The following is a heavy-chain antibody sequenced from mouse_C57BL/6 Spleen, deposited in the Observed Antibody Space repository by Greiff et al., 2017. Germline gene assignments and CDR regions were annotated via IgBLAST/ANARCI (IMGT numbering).Heavy chain of an antibody. CDR1: GYTFTDYA. CDR2: INPSCGTT. V-gene: IGHV1-39*01. CDR3: ARETHDGYYVWFAY. D-gene: IGHD2-3*01. Sequence: EVQLQQSGPELVKPGASVKLSCTASGYTFTDYAMTWVKQSTGQSLEWIGDINPSCGTTNYNEKVKGKATLTVDQSSSTAYRQLKSLTSEDSAVYVCARETHDGYYVWFAYWGQGTLVTVSA. J-gene: IGHJ3*01.